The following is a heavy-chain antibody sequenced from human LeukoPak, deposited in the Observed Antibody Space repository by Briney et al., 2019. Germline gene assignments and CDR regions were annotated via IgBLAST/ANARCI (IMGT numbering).Heavy chain of an antibody. V-gene: IGHV3-74*01. D-gene: IGHD5/OR15-5a*01. CDR3: ARVWGLSTVDY. Sequence: GGSLRLSCAASGFTFSSYWMHWVRQAPGKGLVWVSRINTDGSSTSYADSVKGRFTISRDNAKNTLYLQMNSLRAEDTAVYYCARVWGLSTVDYWGQGTLVTVSS. CDR1: GFTFSSYW. J-gene: IGHJ4*02. CDR2: INTDGSST.